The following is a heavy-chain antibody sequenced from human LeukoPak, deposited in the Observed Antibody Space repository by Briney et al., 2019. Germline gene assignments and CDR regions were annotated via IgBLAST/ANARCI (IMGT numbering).Heavy chain of an antibody. CDR2: IYYSGST. CDR3: ARGPGSGSYYKVGFDY. Sequence: SQTLSLTCTVSGGSISSGDYYWSWIRQPPGKGLEWIGYIYYSGSTYYNPSLKSRVTISVDTSKNQFSLKLSSVTAGDTAVYYCARGPGSGSYYKVGFDYWGQGTLVTVSS. J-gene: IGHJ4*02. D-gene: IGHD3-10*01. CDR1: GGSISSGDYY. V-gene: IGHV4-30-4*08.